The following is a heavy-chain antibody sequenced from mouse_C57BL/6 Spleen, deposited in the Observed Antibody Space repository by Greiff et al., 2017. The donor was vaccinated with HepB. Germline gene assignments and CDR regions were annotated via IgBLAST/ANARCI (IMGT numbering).Heavy chain of an antibody. V-gene: IGHV5-12*01. Sequence: EVQGVESGGGLVQPGGSLKLSCAASGFTFSDYYMYWVRQTPEKRLEWVAYISNGGGSTYYPDTVKGRFTISRDNAKNTLYLQMSRLKSEDTAMYYCARGGYYEDYAMDYWGQGTSVTVSS. CDR2: ISNGGGST. CDR3: ARGGYYEDYAMDY. CDR1: GFTFSDYY. D-gene: IGHD2-3*01. J-gene: IGHJ4*01.